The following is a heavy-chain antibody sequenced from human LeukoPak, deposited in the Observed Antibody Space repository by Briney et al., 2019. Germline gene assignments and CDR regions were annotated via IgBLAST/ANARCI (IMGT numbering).Heavy chain of an antibody. CDR3: ARDSGFSGTQRGEY. CDR2: ISPSGDIT. V-gene: IGHV3-23*01. J-gene: IGHJ4*02. D-gene: IGHD6-6*01. Sequence: GGSLRLSCAASGFTFSNHGMNWVRQAPGKGLGWVSGISPSGDITYYADSVKGRFTISRDNSKNTLYLEVISLRAEDTAVYYCARDSGFSGTQRGEYWGQGTLVTVSS. CDR1: GFTFSNHG.